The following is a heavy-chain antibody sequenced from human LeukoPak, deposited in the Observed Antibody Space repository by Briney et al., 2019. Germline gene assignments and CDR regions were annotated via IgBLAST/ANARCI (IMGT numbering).Heavy chain of an antibody. CDR1: GLTFSGSP. Sequence: GGSLTLSCAASGLTFSGSPIHWVRQATGKGLEWVSRIRSKANSYAPAYAASVKGRFTISRDDSKNTAYLQMNSLKTEDTAVYYCTTKDYGAIIDYWGQGTLATVSS. CDR3: TTKDYGAIIDY. D-gene: IGHD4-17*01. J-gene: IGHJ4*02. CDR2: IRSKANSYAP. V-gene: IGHV3-73*01.